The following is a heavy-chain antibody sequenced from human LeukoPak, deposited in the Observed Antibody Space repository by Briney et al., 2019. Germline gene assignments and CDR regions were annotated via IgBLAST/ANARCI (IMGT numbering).Heavy chain of an antibody. V-gene: IGHV1-2*02. Sequence: ASVKVSCKASGYTFTGYYMHWVRQAPGQGLEWMGWINPNSGGTNYAQKFQGRVTMTRDTSISTAYIELSSLRSDDTPVYYCARATLPRSDDYTFDYWGQGTLVTVSS. CDR2: INPNSGGT. CDR1: GYTFTGYY. J-gene: IGHJ4*02. CDR3: ARATLPRSDDYTFDY. D-gene: IGHD5-24*01.